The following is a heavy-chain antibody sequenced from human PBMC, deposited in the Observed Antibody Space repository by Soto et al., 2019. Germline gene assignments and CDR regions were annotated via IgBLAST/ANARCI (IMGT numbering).Heavy chain of an antibody. CDR3: ARLSRASFALDA. CDR2: IDPTDSYT. D-gene: IGHD3-16*01. Sequence: GESLKISCKGSGYNFITDGISWVRQMPGKGLEWMGRIDPTDSYTKYSPSFEGHVTISADKSISTAYLQWSSLKASDSAVYYCARLSRASFALDAWGQGTTVTVSS. V-gene: IGHV5-10-1*01. CDR1: GYNFITDG. J-gene: IGHJ6*02.